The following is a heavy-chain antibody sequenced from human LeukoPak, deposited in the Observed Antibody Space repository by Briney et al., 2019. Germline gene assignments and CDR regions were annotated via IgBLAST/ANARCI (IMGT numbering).Heavy chain of an antibody. CDR2: IKQDGSEK. CDR1: GFTFSSYN. D-gene: IGHD3-22*01. Sequence: PGGSLRLSCAASGFTFSSYNMNWVRQAPGQGLEWVANIKQDGSEKYYVDSVKGRFTISRDNAKNSLYLQMNSLRAEDTAVYYCAKFFYYDSSWFDPWGQGTLVTVSS. V-gene: IGHV3-7*03. CDR3: AKFFYYDSSWFDP. J-gene: IGHJ5*02.